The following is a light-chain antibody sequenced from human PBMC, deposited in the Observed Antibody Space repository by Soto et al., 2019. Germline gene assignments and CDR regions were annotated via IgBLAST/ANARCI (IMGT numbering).Light chain of an antibody. CDR3: QQYYSSPLT. V-gene: IGKV4-1*01. CDR2: LAS. CDR1: QSILYSSDNKNY. J-gene: IGKJ4*01. Sequence: DFVMTQSPDSLAVSLGERATINCKSSQSILYSSDNKNYLAWYQQKPGQPPKLLIYLASTRESGVPDRFSGGGSGTDFTLTISSLQAEDVAVYYCQQYYSSPLTFGGGTKVEI.